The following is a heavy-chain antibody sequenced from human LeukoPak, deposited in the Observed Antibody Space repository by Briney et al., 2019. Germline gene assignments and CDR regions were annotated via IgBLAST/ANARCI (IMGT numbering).Heavy chain of an antibody. CDR2: ISSSGSTL. V-gene: IGHV3-48*03. D-gene: IGHD3-22*01. CDR1: GFTFSSYE. J-gene: IGHJ4*02. Sequence: GGCLRLSCAASGFTFSSYEMNGLRQAPGKGRDWVSYISSSGSTLYYADSVKGRFNISRDNAKNSLYLQMNSLRAEDTAVYYCARSQGYYDSSGYYIRWGQGTLVTVSS. CDR3: ARSQGYYDSSGYYIR.